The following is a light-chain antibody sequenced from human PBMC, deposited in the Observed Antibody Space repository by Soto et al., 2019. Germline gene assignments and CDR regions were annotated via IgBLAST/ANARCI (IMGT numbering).Light chain of an antibody. CDR2: GAS. J-gene: IGKJ1*01. CDR3: QQYGSSPWT. CDR1: QSVSSSY. Sequence: EIVLTQSPDTLSLSPGERATLSCRASQSVSSSYLAWYQQKPGQAPRLLIYGASSRATGIPDRFSGSGSGTDLTLSISRLEPEDFAVYYCQQYGSSPWTFGQGIKVDIK. V-gene: IGKV3-20*01.